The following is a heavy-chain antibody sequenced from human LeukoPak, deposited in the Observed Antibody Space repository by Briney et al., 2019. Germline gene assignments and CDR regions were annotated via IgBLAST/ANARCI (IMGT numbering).Heavy chain of an antibody. Sequence: ASVKVSCKASGYTFTSYDINWVRQATGQGLEWMGWMNPNSGNTGYAQKFQGRVTMTRNTSISTACMELSSLRSEGTAVYYCARGLMTNYYDSSGYPIPSWGQGTLVTVSS. CDR1: GYTFTSYD. CDR2: MNPNSGNT. J-gene: IGHJ5*02. V-gene: IGHV1-8*01. D-gene: IGHD3-22*01. CDR3: ARGLMTNYYDSSGYPIPS.